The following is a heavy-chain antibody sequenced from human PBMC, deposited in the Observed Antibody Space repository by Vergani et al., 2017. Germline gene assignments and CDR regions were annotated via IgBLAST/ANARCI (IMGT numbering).Heavy chain of an antibody. V-gene: IGHV3-30*02. J-gene: IGHJ4*02. CDR3: AKHFRGWGIDY. D-gene: IGHD3-16*01. CDR1: GFTFRNYD. CDR2: IQFDGSNQ. Sequence: QVQLVESGGGVVQRGGSLILSCATSGFTFRNYDMQWIRQGPGKGLEFVAFIQFDGSNQYYADSVKGRFTLSRDFSKNTLYLQMNSLRTDDTATYYCAKHFRGWGIDYWGQGTQVIVSS.